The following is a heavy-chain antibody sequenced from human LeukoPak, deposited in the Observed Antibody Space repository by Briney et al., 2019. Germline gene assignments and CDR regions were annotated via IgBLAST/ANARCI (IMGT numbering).Heavy chain of an antibody. Sequence: PSETLSLTCTVSVGSISSSSYYWGSIRQPPGKGLEWIGSIYYSGSTYYNPSLKSRVTTSVDTSKNQFSLKLSSVTAADTAVYYCARHGNYYGSEIFYWGQGTLVTVSS. CDR3: ARHGNYYGSEIFY. J-gene: IGHJ4*02. CDR1: VGSISSSSYY. D-gene: IGHD3-10*01. CDR2: IYYSGST. V-gene: IGHV4-39*01.